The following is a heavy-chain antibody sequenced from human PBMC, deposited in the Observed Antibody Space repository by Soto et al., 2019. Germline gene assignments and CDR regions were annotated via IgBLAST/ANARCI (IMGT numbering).Heavy chain of an antibody. J-gene: IGHJ4*02. CDR3: ARVGSQPDKNFDY. D-gene: IGHD2-15*01. V-gene: IGHV1-3*01. Sequence: PGQRIEWMGWINAGNCNTKYSQKFQGRVTITRDTSASTAYMELSSLRSEDTAVYYCARVGSQPDKNFDYWGQGTLVTVSS. CDR2: INAGNCNT.